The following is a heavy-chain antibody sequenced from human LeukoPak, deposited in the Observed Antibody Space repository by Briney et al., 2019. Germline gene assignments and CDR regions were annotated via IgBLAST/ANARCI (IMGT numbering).Heavy chain of an antibody. CDR3: ATREMATIRFDY. V-gene: IGHV1-2*06. CDR1: GYTFTGHY. J-gene: IGHJ4*02. CDR2: INPNSGGT. D-gene: IGHD5-24*01. Sequence: ASVKVSCKASGYTFTGHYMHWVRQAPGQGLEWMGRINPNSGGTNYAQKFQGRVTMTRDTSISTAYMELSRLRSDDTAVYYCATREMATIRFDYWGQGTLVTVSS.